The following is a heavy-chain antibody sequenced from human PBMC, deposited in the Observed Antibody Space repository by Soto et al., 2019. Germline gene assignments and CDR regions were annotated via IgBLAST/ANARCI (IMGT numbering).Heavy chain of an antibody. J-gene: IGHJ5*02. Sequence: QVQLQESGPGLVKPSQTLSLTCTVSGGSISSGGYYWSWIRQHPGKGLEWIGYIYYSGSTYYNPSLKSRVTISVDTSKTQFSLKLRSVTAADTAVYYCARDGGDRGGSWFDPWGQGTLVTVSS. CDR1: GGSISSGGYY. V-gene: IGHV4-31*03. CDR2: IYYSGST. CDR3: ARDGGDRGGSWFDP. D-gene: IGHD2-21*01.